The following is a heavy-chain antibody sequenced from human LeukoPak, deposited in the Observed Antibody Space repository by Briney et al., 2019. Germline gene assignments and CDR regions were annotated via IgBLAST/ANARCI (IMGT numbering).Heavy chain of an antibody. D-gene: IGHD3-3*01. CDR1: GFTFSNSG. Sequence: GGSLRLSCAASGFTFSNSGMHWVRQAPGKGLAWVAFIRYDGTNKYYADSVKGRFTISRDNAKNSLYLQMNSLRAEDTAVYYCARDWSGADEYDAFDIWGQGTMVTVSS. V-gene: IGHV3-30*02. CDR3: ARDWSGADEYDAFDI. CDR2: IRYDGTNK. J-gene: IGHJ3*02.